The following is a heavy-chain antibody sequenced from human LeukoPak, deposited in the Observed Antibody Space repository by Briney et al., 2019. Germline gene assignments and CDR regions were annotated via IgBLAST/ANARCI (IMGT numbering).Heavy chain of an antibody. CDR1: GGSFSGYY. CDR2: INHSGST. Sequence: SETLSLTCAVYGGSFSGYYWSWIRQPPGKGLEWIGEINHSGSTNYNPSLKSRVTISVDTSKNQFSLKLSSVTPADTAVYYCARGFVYTAMVTYFDYWGQGTLVTVSS. CDR3: ARGFVYTAMVTYFDY. D-gene: IGHD5-18*01. V-gene: IGHV4-34*01. J-gene: IGHJ4*02.